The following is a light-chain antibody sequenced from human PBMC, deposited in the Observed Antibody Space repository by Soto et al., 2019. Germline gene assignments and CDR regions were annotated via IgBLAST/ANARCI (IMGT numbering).Light chain of an antibody. CDR3: CSYAGSSTQSYV. CDR1: NSDVGSYNL. V-gene: IGLV2-23*02. CDR2: EVS. Sequence: SALTQPASVSGSPGQWITISCTGTNSDVGSYNLVSWYQQHPGKAPKVIIYEVSERPSGVSDRFSGSKSGNTASLMISGLQAEDEADYYCCSYAGSSTQSYVFGSGTKVTVL. J-gene: IGLJ1*01.